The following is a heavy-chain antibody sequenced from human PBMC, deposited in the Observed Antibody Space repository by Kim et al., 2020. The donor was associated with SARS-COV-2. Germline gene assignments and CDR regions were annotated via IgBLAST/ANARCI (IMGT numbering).Heavy chain of an antibody. D-gene: IGHD3-22*01. CDR1: GFTFSDYY. CDR3: ARDPRDYYDSSEDH. Sequence: GGSLRLSCAASGFTFSDYYMSWIRQAPGKGLEWVSYISSSGSTIYYADSVKGRFTISRDNAKNSLYLQMNSLRAEDTAVYYCARDPRDYYDSSEDHWGQGTMVTVSS. J-gene: IGHJ3*01. V-gene: IGHV3-11*01. CDR2: ISSSGSTI.